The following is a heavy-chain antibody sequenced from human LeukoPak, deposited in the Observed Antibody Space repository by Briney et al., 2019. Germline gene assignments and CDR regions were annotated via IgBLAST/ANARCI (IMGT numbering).Heavy chain of an antibody. CDR1: SYTFTSYG. V-gene: IGHV1-18*01. CDR2: ISAYNGNT. Sequence: ASVKASCKASSYTFTSYGISWVRQAPGQGLEWMGWISAYNGNTNYAQKLKGRVTMTTDTSTSTAYMELRSLRSDDTAVYYCARVGFGEFRFWFDPWGQGTLVTVSS. D-gene: IGHD3-10*01. CDR3: ARVGFGEFRFWFDP. J-gene: IGHJ5*02.